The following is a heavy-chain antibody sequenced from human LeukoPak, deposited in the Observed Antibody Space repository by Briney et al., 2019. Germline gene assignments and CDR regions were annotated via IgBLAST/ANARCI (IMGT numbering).Heavy chain of an antibody. CDR1: GYTFTGYY. J-gene: IGHJ6*03. D-gene: IGHD1-7*01. Sequence: ASVKVSCKASGYTFTGYYMHWVRQAPGQGLEWMGWINPNSGGTNYAQKFQGRVTMTRDTSISTAYMELSRLRSDDTAVYYCARGPGGNYESFYYYYYYMDVWGKGTTVTVSS. V-gene: IGHV1-2*02. CDR3: ARGPGGNYESFYYYYYYMDV. CDR2: INPNSGGT.